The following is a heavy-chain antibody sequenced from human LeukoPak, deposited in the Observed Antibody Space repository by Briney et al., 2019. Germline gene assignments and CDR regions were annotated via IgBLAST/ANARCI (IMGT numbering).Heavy chain of an antibody. CDR1: GFTFSSYA. J-gene: IGHJ4*02. CDR3: AKDLLLGATTPTAPDY. CDR2: ISGSGGST. D-gene: IGHD1-26*01. V-gene: IGHV3-23*01. Sequence: PARGSLRLSCAASGFTFSSYAMSWVRQAPGKGLEWVSAISGSGGSTYYADSVKGRFTISRDNSKNTLYLQMNSLRADDTAVYYCAKDLLLGATTPTAPDYWGQGTLVTVSS.